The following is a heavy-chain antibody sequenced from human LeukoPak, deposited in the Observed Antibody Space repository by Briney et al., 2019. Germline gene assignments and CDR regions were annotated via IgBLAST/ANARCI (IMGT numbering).Heavy chain of an antibody. CDR2: FYSGGSA. V-gene: IGHV4-4*07. Sequence: SETLSLTCTVSGGSISSYYWSWIRQPAGKGLEWIGRFYSGGSADYNPSLKSRSTMSVDTSKNQFSLKLSSVTAADTAVYSCARVYSGYDLPGSLANYYFDYWGQGTLVTVSS. J-gene: IGHJ4*02. CDR1: GGSISSYY. D-gene: IGHD5-12*01. CDR3: ARVYSGYDLPGSLANYYFDY.